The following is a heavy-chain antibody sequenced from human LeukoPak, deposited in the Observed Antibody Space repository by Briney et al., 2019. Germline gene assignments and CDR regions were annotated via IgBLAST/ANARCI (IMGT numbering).Heavy chain of an antibody. CDR3: AGRGDSSSWYPDRDAFDI. CDR1: GDSISSYY. Sequence: SETLSLTCTVSGDSISSYYWSWIRQPAGKGLEWIGRIYTSGSTNYNPSLKSRVTMSVDTSKNQFSLKLSSVTAADTAVYYCAGRGDSSSWYPDRDAFDIWGQGTMVTVSS. D-gene: IGHD6-13*01. V-gene: IGHV4-4*07. J-gene: IGHJ3*02. CDR2: IYTSGST.